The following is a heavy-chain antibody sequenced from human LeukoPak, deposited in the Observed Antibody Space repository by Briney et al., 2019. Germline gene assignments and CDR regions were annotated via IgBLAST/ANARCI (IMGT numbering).Heavy chain of an antibody. V-gene: IGHV3-48*03. D-gene: IGHD2-8*01. Sequence: GGSLRLSCAASGFTFSSYEMNWVRQAPGKGLEWVSYISSSGSTIYYADSVKGRFTISRDNAKNSLYLQMNSLRAEDTAVYYCARDSHQMGRAFDIWGQGTMVTVSS. CDR3: ARDSHQMGRAFDI. CDR2: ISSSGSTI. CDR1: GFTFSSYE. J-gene: IGHJ3*02.